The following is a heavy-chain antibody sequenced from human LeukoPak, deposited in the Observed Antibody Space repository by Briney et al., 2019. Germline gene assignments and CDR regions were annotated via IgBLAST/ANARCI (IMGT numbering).Heavy chain of an antibody. Sequence: SETLSLTCAVYGGSFSGYYWNWIRQPPGKGLEWIGEINHSGSTNYNPSLKSRVTISVDTSKNQFSLKLSSVTAADTAVYYCARVGYYYMDVWGKGTTVTVSS. CDR1: GGSFSGYY. CDR3: ARVGYYYMDV. J-gene: IGHJ6*03. CDR2: INHSGST. V-gene: IGHV4-34*01.